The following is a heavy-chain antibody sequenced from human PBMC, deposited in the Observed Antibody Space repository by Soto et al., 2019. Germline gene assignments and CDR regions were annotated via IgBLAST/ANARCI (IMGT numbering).Heavy chain of an antibody. CDR1: GGSISSSRYY. V-gene: IGHV4-39*01. Sequence: PSETLSLTCTVSGGSISSSRYYWGWIRQPPGKGLEWIGSIYYSGSTYYNPSLKSRVTISVDTSKNQFSLKLSSVTAADTAVYYCARLALRFLEWLPPGDYMDVWGKGTTVTVSS. D-gene: IGHD3-3*01. J-gene: IGHJ6*03. CDR2: IYYSGST. CDR3: ARLALRFLEWLPPGDYMDV.